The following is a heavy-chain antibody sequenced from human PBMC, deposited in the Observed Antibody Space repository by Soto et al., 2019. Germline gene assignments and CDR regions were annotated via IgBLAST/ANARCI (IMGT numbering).Heavy chain of an antibody. Sequence: SETLSLTCAVSGGSISGYYWSWIRQPPGKGLEWIGYISYSGSADYNPSLKSRVTISVDTSRNQFSLKLTSVTAADTAVYYCARNDFWSGYYNYWGQGTLVTVSS. V-gene: IGHV4-59*01. CDR1: GGSISGYY. J-gene: IGHJ4*02. D-gene: IGHD3-3*01. CDR2: ISYSGSA. CDR3: ARNDFWSGYYNY.